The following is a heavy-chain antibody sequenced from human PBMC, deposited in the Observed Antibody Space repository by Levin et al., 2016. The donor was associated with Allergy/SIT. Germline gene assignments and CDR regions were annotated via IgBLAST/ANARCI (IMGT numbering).Heavy chain of an antibody. Sequence: VRQAPGKGLEWVAVIWYDGSNKYYEDSVKGRFTISRDNSMNTVYLHMSSLRAEDTAVYYCGRLLGVSGWHGPIDYWGQGTLVTVSS. CDR2: IWYDGSNK. CDR3: GRLLGVSGWHGPIDY. J-gene: IGHJ4*02. D-gene: IGHD6-19*01. V-gene: IGHV3-33*01.